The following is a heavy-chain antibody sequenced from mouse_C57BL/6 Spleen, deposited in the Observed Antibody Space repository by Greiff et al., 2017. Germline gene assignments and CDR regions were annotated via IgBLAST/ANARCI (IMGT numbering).Heavy chain of an antibody. CDR2: ISSGGSYT. D-gene: IGHD2-4*01. CDR1: GFTFSSYG. J-gene: IGHJ3*01. Sequence: EVKLVESGGDLVKPGGSLKLSCAASGFTFSSYGMSWVRQTPDKRLEWVATISSGGSYTYYPDSVKGRFTISRDNAKNTLYLQMSSLKAEDTAMYYCARQGLRRGNAWFAYRGQGTLVTVSA. V-gene: IGHV5-6*01. CDR3: ARQGLRRGNAWFAY.